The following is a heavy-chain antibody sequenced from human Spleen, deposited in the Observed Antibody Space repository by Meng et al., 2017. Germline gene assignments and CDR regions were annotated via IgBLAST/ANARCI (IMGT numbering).Heavy chain of an antibody. CDR3: AGDSGSSGCYYKTTSTAHYAFDI. V-gene: IGHV3-33*08. J-gene: IGHJ3*02. D-gene: IGHD3-22*01. CDR1: GFTFSSYA. Sequence: GESLKISCAASGFTFSSYAMHWVRQAPGKGLEWVAVIWYDGSNKYYADSVKGRFTISRDNSKNTLYLQMNSLRAEDTAVYYCAGDSGSSGCYYKTTSTAHYAFDIWGQGTMVTVSS. CDR2: IWYDGSNK.